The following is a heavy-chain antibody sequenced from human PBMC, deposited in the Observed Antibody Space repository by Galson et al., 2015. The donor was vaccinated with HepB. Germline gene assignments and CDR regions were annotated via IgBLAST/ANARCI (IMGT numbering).Heavy chain of an antibody. CDR1: SFTFSSSW. Sequence: SLRLSCAASSFTFSSSWMTWVRQAPGKGLEWVAIVKQDGSQEDYVGSVKGRFTIFRDNAKSSLFLQMNSLRAEDTAVYYCAGGRGWSFDLWGRGTLVTVSS. V-gene: IGHV3-7*01. CDR2: VKQDGSQE. CDR3: AGGRGWSFDL. J-gene: IGHJ2*01.